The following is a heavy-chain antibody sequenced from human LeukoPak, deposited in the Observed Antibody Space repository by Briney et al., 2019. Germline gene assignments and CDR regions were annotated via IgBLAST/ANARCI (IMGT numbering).Heavy chain of an antibody. CDR1: GFTFSSYA. CDR2: ISGSGDTT. V-gene: IGHV3-23*01. CDR3: AKSFTLLARPGVDS. D-gene: IGHD6-6*01. Sequence: PGGSLRLSCAASGFTFSSYAMSWVRQAPGKGLEWVSVISGSGDTTYYADSVKGRFTISRDNPKNTLYLQMNSLRAEDTAVYYCAKSFTLLARPGVDSWGQGSLVIVSS. J-gene: IGHJ4*02.